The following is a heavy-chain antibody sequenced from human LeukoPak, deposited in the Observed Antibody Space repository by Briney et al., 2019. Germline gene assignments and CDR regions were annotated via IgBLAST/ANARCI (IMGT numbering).Heavy chain of an antibody. CDR3: AKAGLEVSSSYHTYYFDY. J-gene: IGHJ4*02. Sequence: GGSLRLSCAASGFTFSSYAMGWVRQAPGKGLEWVSAISASGTNTYYADSVKGRFTISRDNSKNTLYLQMNSLRAEDTAVYCCAKAGLEVSSSYHTYYFDYWGQGTLVTVSS. D-gene: IGHD5/OR15-5a*01. CDR2: ISASGTNT. CDR1: GFTFSSYA. V-gene: IGHV3-23*01.